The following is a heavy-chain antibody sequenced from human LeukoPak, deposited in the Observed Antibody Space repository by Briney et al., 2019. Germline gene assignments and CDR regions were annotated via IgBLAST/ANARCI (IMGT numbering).Heavy chain of an antibody. J-gene: IGHJ6*03. V-gene: IGHV3-53*01. CDR3: ARAAKYGSGGYWGQGSDYYYMDV. CDR1: GFTVSSNY. Sequence: GGSLRLSCAASGFTVSSNYMSWVRQTPGKGLAWVSVIYSGGSPYYAASVKGRFTISRDNSKNTLSLQMNSLRAEDTAVYYCARAAKYGSGGYWGQGSDYYYMDVWGKGTTVTVSS. CDR2: IYSGGSP. D-gene: IGHD3-10*01.